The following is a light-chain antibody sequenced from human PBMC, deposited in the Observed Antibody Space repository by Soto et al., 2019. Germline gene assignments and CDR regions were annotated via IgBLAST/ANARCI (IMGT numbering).Light chain of an antibody. CDR1: QSVSSTY. V-gene: IGKV3-20*01. CDR2: GAS. Sequence: EIVLTQSPGTLSLSPGERATLSCRASQSVSSTYLAWYQQKPGQAPRLLIYGASSRATGILDRFSGSASGTDFTLTINRLEPEDFAIYYCQQYGDSRTFGQGTKLEIK. J-gene: IGKJ2*01. CDR3: QQYGDSRT.